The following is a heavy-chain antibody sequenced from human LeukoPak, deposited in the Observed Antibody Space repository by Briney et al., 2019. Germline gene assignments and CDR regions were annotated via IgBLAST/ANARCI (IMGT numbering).Heavy chain of an antibody. CDR3: AKSIRMTTVTTGDAFDV. D-gene: IGHD4-17*01. CDR1: GFTFSSHA. J-gene: IGHJ3*01. V-gene: IGHV3-23*01. Sequence: GGSLRLSCAASGFTFSSHAMSWVRQAPGKGLEWVSVISGSGGNTDYADSVEGRFTISRDNSNNTLYLQMNSLRAEDTAVYYCAKSIRMTTVTTGDAFDVWGQGTMVTVSS. CDR2: ISGSGGNT.